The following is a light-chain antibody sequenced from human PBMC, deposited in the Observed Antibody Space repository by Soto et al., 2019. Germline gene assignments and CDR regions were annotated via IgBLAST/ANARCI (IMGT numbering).Light chain of an antibody. V-gene: IGKV1-5*01. Sequence: GDRVTITCRASQSISSWLAWYQQKPGKAPKLLIYDASSLESGVPSRFSGSGSGTEFTLTISSLQPDDFATYYCQHYNSYSEAFGQGTRLEI. CDR1: QSISSW. CDR3: QHYNSYSEA. CDR2: DAS. J-gene: IGKJ5*01.